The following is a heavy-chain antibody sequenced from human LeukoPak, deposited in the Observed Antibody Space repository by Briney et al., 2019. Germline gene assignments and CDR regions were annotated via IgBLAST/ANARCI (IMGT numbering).Heavy chain of an antibody. J-gene: IGHJ4*02. CDR1: GFTFSTFG. V-gene: IGHV3-30*18. Sequence: GGSLGLSCAASGFTFSTFGILWVRQAPGKGLEWVAAISHDGNNEYYTDPVKGRFTISRDNSKNMIYLQMNSLRGEDSAVYYCAKVNNYDDYWGQGTLVTVSS. CDR2: ISHDGNNE. CDR3: AKVNNYDDY. D-gene: IGHD1/OR15-1a*01.